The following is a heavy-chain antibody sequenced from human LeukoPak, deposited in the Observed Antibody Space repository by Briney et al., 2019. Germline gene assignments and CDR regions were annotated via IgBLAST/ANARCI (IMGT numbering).Heavy chain of an antibody. Sequence: GGSLRLSCAASGFTFSSYGMHWVRQAPGKGLAWVAVIWYDGSNKYYADSVKGRFTISRDNSKNTLYLQMNSLRAEDTAVYYCARDRGRGSSWSGTANWYYYYYGMDVWGQGTTVTVSS. CDR1: GFTFSSYG. CDR3: ARDRGRGSSWSGTANWYYYYYGMDV. V-gene: IGHV3-33*08. J-gene: IGHJ6*02. CDR2: IWYDGSNK. D-gene: IGHD6-13*01.